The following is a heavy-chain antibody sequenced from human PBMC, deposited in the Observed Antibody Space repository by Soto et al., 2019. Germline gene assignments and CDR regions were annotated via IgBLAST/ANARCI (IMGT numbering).Heavy chain of an antibody. CDR1: GGSISSGGYS. CDR3: ARGEAYEHDY. J-gene: IGHJ4*02. D-gene: IGHD3-16*01. CDR2: IYYSGST. V-gene: IGHV4-61*08. Sequence: SATLSLTCAVSGGSISSGGYSWSWIRQPPGKGLEWIGYIYYSGSTNYNPSLKSRVTISVDTSKNQFSLKLSSVTAADTAVYYCARGEAYEHDYWGQGTLVTVSS.